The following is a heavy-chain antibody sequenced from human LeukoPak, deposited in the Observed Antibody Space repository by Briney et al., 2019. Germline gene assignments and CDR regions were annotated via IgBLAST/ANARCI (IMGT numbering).Heavy chain of an antibody. CDR1: GFTFSSYW. V-gene: IGHV3-7*01. Sequence: PGGSLRLSCAASGFTFSSYWMSWVRQAPGKGLEWVANIKQDGSEKYYVDSVKGRFTISRDNAKNSLYLQMNSLRAEDTAVYYCVRNYVTWNPGTFDIWGQGTMVTVPS. D-gene: IGHD1-1*01. J-gene: IGHJ3*02. CDR3: VRNYVTWNPGTFDI. CDR2: IKQDGSEK.